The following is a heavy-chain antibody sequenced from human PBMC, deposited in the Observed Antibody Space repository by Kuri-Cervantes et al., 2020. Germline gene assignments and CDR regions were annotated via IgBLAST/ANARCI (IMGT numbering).Heavy chain of an antibody. J-gene: IGHJ4*02. CDR3: ARDRGYCSGGNCFFDF. Sequence: SETLSLTCTVSGGSISGYYWNWIRQSPGKGLEWIDLIHYTGSTNYNPSLKTRVTISIDTSKNQFSLKLSSVTAADTAVYFCARDRGYCSGGNCFFDFWGQGALVTVSS. D-gene: IGHD2-15*01. CDR1: GGSISGYY. V-gene: IGHV4-59*01. CDR2: IHYTGST.